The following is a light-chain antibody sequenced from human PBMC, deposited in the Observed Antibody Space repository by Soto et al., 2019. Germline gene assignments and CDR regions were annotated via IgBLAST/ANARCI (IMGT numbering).Light chain of an antibody. J-gene: IGLJ3*02. CDR1: SSDVGGYNY. Sequence: QSVLTQPASVSGSPGQLITISCTGASSDVGGYNYVSWYQQHPGKAPKLMIYEVSNRPSGTSYRFSGSKSGNTASLTISGLQAEDEADYYCSSFTRSSTWLFGGGTKLTVL. CDR2: EVS. CDR3: SSFTRSSTWL. V-gene: IGLV2-14*03.